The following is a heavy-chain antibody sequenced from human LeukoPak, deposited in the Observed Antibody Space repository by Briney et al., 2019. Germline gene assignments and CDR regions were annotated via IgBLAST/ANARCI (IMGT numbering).Heavy chain of an antibody. Sequence: SETLSLTCAVYGGSFSGYYWSWIRQPPGKGLGWIGEINHSGSTNYSPSLKSRVTISVDTSKNQFSLKLSSVIAADTAVYYCASPYSNYVSWFDPWGQGTLVTVSS. D-gene: IGHD4-11*01. CDR3: ASPYSNYVSWFDP. V-gene: IGHV4-34*01. J-gene: IGHJ5*02. CDR2: INHSGST. CDR1: GGSFSGYY.